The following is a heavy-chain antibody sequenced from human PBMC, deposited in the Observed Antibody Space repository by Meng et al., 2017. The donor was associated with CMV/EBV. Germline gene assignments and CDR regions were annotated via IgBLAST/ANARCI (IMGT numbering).Heavy chain of an antibody. V-gene: IGHV3-30-3*01. D-gene: IGHD5-18*01. CDR1: GFTFSSYA. CDR3: ARTLYGYSYGSPAFYYYSYGMDV. Sequence: GESLKISCAASGFTFSSYAMHWVRQAPGTGLEWVAVISYDGSNKYYADSVKGRFTISRDNSKNTLYLQMNSLRAEDTAVYYCARTLYGYSYGSPAFYYYSYGMDVWGQGTTVTVSS. CDR2: ISYDGSNK. J-gene: IGHJ6*02.